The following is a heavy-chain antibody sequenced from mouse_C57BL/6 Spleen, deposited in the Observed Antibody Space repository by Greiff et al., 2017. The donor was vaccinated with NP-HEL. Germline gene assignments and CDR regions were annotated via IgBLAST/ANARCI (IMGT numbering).Heavy chain of an antibody. J-gene: IGHJ3*01. CDR2: IYTRSGNT. Sequence: QVQLQQSGAELARPGASVKLSCKASGYTFTSYGISWVKQRTGQGLEWIGEIYTRSGNTYYNEKFKCKATLTADKSSSTAYMELRSLTSEDSAVYFCARFSDYYGSRSWFAYWGQGTLVTVSA. CDR3: ARFSDYYGSRSWFAY. V-gene: IGHV1-81*01. D-gene: IGHD1-1*01. CDR1: GYTFTSYG.